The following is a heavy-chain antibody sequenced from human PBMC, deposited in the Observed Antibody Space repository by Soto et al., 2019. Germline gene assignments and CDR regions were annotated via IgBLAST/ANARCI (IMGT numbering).Heavy chain of an antibody. CDR3: AREYYYDSSGPYDAFDI. Sequence: SVKVSCKGSGGTFSSYAISWVRQAPGQGLEWMGGIIPIFGTANYAQKFQGRVTITADESTSTAYMELSSLRSEDTAVYYCAREYYYDSSGPYDAFDIWGQGTMVTVSS. V-gene: IGHV1-69*13. J-gene: IGHJ3*02. CDR1: GGTFSSYA. CDR2: IIPIFGTA. D-gene: IGHD3-22*01.